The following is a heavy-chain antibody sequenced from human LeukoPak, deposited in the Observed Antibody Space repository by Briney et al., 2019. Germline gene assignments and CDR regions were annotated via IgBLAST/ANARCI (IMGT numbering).Heavy chain of an antibody. CDR1: GFTFNTYG. D-gene: IGHD5-12*01. J-gene: IGHJ5*02. V-gene: IGHV3-30*18. Sequence: PGGSLRLSCEASGFTFNTYGMHWVRQAPGKGLEWVAVISSDESERYYADSVKRRFSISRDNSKNTLYLQMNTLRAEDTAVYYCVKTGTSGFGRNNWFDPWGQGTLVTVSS. CDR2: ISSDESER. CDR3: VKTGTSGFGRNNWFDP.